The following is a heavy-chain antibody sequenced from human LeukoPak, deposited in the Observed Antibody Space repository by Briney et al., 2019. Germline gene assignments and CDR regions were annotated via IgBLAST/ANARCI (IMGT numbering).Heavy chain of an antibody. CDR2: LIGSSGNT. V-gene: IGHV3-23*01. Sequence: GGSLRLSCAASGFTSTNYAMNWVRQAPGKGLEWVSILIGSSGNTDYADSVKGRFTISRDTSKNTLFLQMNSLRAEDTAIYYCAKGAYDYIEMGYFDSWGQGTLVTVSS. D-gene: IGHD5-12*01. CDR1: GFTSTNYA. CDR3: AKGAYDYIEMGYFDS. J-gene: IGHJ4*02.